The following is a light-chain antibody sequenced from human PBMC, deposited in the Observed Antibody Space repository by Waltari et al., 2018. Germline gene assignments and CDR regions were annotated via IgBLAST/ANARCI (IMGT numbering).Light chain of an antibody. CDR3: HQHYTTPWT. V-gene: IGKV4-1*01. CDR1: QSVLYTDNNKNY. CDR2: WAF. J-gene: IGKJ1*01. Sequence: DIVMTQSPDSLAVALGERATLNCTSSQSVLYTDNNKNYLTWYQQKPGQYPQLLIYWAFTRESGVPDRFIGSGSGTDFTLTISSLQAEDVAVYYCHQHYTTPWTFGQGTQVEL.